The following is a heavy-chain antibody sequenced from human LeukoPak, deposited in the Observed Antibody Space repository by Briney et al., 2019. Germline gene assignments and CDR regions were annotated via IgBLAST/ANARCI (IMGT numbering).Heavy chain of an antibody. V-gene: IGHV1-69*01. Sequence: SVKVSCKASGGTFSSYAISWVRQAPGQGLEWMGGIIPIFGTANYAQKFQGRVTITADESASTAYMELSSLRSEDTAVYYCARARAAAGTEFDYWGQGTLVTVSS. CDR3: ARARAAAGTEFDY. D-gene: IGHD6-13*01. J-gene: IGHJ4*02. CDR2: IIPIFGTA. CDR1: GGTFSSYA.